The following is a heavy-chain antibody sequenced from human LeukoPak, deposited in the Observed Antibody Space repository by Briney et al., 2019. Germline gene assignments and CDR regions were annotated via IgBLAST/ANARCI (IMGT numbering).Heavy chain of an antibody. CDR3: ARHAIKAFDI. Sequence: SETLSLTRTVSGGSISSYYWSWIRQPPGKGLEWIGYIYYSGSTNYNPSLKSRVTISVDTSKNQFSLKLSSVTAADTAVYYCARHAIKAFDIWGQGTMVTVSS. CDR1: GGSISSYY. CDR2: IYYSGST. D-gene: IGHD5-12*01. V-gene: IGHV4-59*08. J-gene: IGHJ3*02.